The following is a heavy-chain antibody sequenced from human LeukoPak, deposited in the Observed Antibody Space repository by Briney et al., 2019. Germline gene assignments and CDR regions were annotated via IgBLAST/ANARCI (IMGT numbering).Heavy chain of an antibody. Sequence: HPGGSLRLSCAASGFTFSTYGMHWVRQAPDKGLEWVAFIRYEGNSKYYADSVKGRFTISRDDSKNSLPLQMNSLRAEDTAVYYCAREVGANRRYYFDSWGQGTLVTVSS. V-gene: IGHV3-30*02. J-gene: IGHJ4*02. D-gene: IGHD1-26*01. CDR2: IRYEGNSK. CDR1: GFTFSTYG. CDR3: AREVGANRRYYFDS.